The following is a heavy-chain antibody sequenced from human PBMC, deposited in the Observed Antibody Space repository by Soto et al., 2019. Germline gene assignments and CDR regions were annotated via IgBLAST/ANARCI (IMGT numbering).Heavy chain of an antibody. CDR1: GFSLSTSGVG. D-gene: IGHD5-18*01. J-gene: IGHJ4*02. CDR3: ANSKSAAMAPGGFDY. CDR2: IYWDDDK. V-gene: IGHV2-5*02. Sequence: QITLKESGPTLVKPTQTLTLTCTFSGFSLSTSGVGVGWIRQPPGKALEWLALIYWDDDKRYSPSLKSRLTITQDPSKNQVALTITHMDPVDTAPYYCANSKSAAMAPGGFDYWGQGTLVTVSS.